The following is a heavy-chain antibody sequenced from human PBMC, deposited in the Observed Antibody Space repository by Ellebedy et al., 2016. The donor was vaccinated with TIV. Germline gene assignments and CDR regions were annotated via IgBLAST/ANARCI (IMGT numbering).Heavy chain of an antibody. D-gene: IGHD6-19*01. J-gene: IGHJ4*02. CDR2: ISAYNGNT. CDR3: AILPMGVAVAETYFDY. CDR1: GYTFTSYG. V-gene: IGHV1-18*01. Sequence: ASVKVSCXASGYTFTSYGISWVRQAPGQGLEWMGWISAYNGNTNYAQKLQGRVTMTTDTSTSTAYMELRSLRSDDTAVYYCAILPMGVAVAETYFDYWGQGTLVTVSS.